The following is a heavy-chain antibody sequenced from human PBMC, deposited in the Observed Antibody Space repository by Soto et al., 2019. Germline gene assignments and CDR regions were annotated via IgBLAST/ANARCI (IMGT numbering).Heavy chain of an antibody. CDR3: ARGGGTILAPLP. J-gene: IGHJ5*02. Sequence: SVKVSCKASGGTFSSYAISWVRQAPGQGLEWMGGIIPIFGTANYAQKFQGRVTLSRDTSISTAYMELSGLRSDDTAVYYCARGGGTILAPLPWGQGTLVTVSS. CDR2: IIPIFGTA. CDR1: GGTFSSYA. V-gene: IGHV1-69*05. D-gene: IGHD3-3*01.